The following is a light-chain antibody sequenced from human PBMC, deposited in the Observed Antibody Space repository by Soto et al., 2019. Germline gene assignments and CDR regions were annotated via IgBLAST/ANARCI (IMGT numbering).Light chain of an antibody. V-gene: IGKV3-11*01. CDR3: QQRSNWPLTWT. J-gene: IGKJ1*01. CDR1: QSVSSY. Sequence: EIVLTQSPATLSLSPGERATLSCRASQSVSSYLAWYQQKPGQAPRLLIYDASNRATGIPARFSGSVSGTDFTLTIRSLEPEDFAVYYCQQRSNWPLTWTFGHGTKVEIK. CDR2: DAS.